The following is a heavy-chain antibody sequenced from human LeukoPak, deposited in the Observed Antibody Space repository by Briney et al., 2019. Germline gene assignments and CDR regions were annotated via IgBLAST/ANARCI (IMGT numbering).Heavy chain of an antibody. Sequence: RGSLRLSCAASGFSFSTYWMSWVRQAPGQGLEWVASIKYDASEKHYVDSVKGRFTISRDNSKNTLYLQMGSLRAEDMAVYYCARVGATLPRATFDIWGQGTMVTVSS. D-gene: IGHD1-26*01. J-gene: IGHJ3*02. CDR2: IKYDASEK. V-gene: IGHV3-7*01. CDR1: GFSFSTYW. CDR3: ARVGATLPRATFDI.